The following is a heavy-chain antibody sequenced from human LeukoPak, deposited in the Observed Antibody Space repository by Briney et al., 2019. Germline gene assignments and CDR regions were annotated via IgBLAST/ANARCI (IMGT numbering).Heavy chain of an antibody. J-gene: IGHJ4*02. Sequence: QAGGSLRLSCAASGFTFSSYGMHWVRQAPGKGLEWVAVIWYDGSNKYYADSVKGRFTISRDNSKNTLSLQMNSLRAEDTAVYYCARGLIIGYCSGGSCLLPPNYWGQGTLVTVSS. V-gene: IGHV3-33*01. CDR3: ARGLIIGYCSGGSCLLPPNY. CDR1: GFTFSSYG. D-gene: IGHD2-15*01. CDR2: IWYDGSNK.